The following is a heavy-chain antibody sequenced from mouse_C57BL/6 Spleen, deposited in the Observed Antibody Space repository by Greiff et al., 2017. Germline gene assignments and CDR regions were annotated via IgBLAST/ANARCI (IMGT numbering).Heavy chain of an antibody. CDR2: IWSGGST. V-gene: IGHV2-2*01. CDR1: GFSLTSYG. D-gene: IGHD1-1*01. J-gene: IGHJ2*01. CDR3: ARNDPNYYGSSYDFDY. Sequence: VQLVESGPGLVQPSQSLSITCTVSGFSLTSYGVHWVRQSPGKGLEWLGVIWSGGSTDYNAAFISRLSISKDNSKSQVFFKMNSLQADDTAIYYCARNDPNYYGSSYDFDYWGQGTTLTVSS.